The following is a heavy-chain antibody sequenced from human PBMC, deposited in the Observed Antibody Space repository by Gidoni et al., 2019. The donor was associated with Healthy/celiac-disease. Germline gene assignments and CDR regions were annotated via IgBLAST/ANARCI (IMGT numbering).Heavy chain of an antibody. CDR2: ISSSGSTI. V-gene: IGHV3-48*03. J-gene: IGHJ6*02. D-gene: IGHD3-3*01. CDR3: ARDLLPIYDFWSGFGYYYGMDV. Sequence: EVQLVESGGGLVQPGGSLRLSCAASGFTFSSYEMNWVRQAPGNGLEWVSYISSSGSTIYYADSVKGRFTISRDNAKNSLYLQMNSLRAEDTAVYYCARDLLPIYDFWSGFGYYYGMDVWGQGTTVTVSS. CDR1: GFTFSSYE.